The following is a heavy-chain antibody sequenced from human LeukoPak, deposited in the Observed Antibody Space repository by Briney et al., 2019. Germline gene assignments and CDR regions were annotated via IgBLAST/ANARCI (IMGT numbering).Heavy chain of an antibody. CDR2: ISAYNGNT. CDR3: ARDRISGYYGYYYYMDV. CDR1: GYTFTSYG. J-gene: IGHJ6*03. D-gene: IGHD3-3*01. Sequence: ASVKVSCKASGYTFTSYGISWVRQAPGQGLEWMGRISAYNGNTNYAQKLQGRVTMTTDTSPSTAYMELRSLRSDDTAVYYCARDRISGYYGYYYYMDVWGKGTTVTDSS. V-gene: IGHV1-18*01.